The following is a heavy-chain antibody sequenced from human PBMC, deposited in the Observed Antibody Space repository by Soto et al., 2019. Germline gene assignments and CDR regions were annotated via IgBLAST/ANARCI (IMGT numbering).Heavy chain of an antibody. J-gene: IGHJ4*02. V-gene: IGHV1-2*02. D-gene: IGHD6-19*01. CDR2: INPNSGNT. Sequence: ASVKVSRKPSGYTFTDYYIHSVRQAPAQGLEWMGWINPNSGNTNYAQRFQGRVTMTRHTSISTVYMYLRSLRFDDAAVCYCARGMSSGWYGDYWGQGTLGTVSS. CDR1: GYTFTDYY. CDR3: ARGMSSGWYGDY.